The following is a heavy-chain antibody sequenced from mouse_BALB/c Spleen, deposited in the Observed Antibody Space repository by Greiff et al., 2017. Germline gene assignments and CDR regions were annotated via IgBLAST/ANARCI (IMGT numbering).Heavy chain of an antibody. CDR1: GFTFSDYY. CDR2: ISDGGSYT. D-gene: IGHD2-4*01. V-gene: IGHV5-4*02. J-gene: IGHJ4*01. Sequence: EVQRVESGGGLVKPGGSLKLSCAASGFTFSDYYMYWVRQTPEKRLEWVATISDGGSYTYYPDSVKGRFTISRDNAKNNLYLQMSSLKSEDTAMYYCARGYYDYGYAMDYWGQGTSVTVSS. CDR3: ARGYYDYGYAMDY.